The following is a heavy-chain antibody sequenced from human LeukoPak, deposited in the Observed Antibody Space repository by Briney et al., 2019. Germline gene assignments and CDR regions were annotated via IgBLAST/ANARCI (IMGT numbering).Heavy chain of an antibody. D-gene: IGHD6-13*01. CDR2: RSSTTI. Sequence: GGSLRLSCAASGFTFSSYGMHWVRQAPGKGLEWVCRSSTTIYCADSVKGRFTISRDNAKNSLYLQMNSLRAEDTAVYYCASDPLSSSSFDYWGQGTLVTVSS. CDR1: GFTFSSYG. CDR3: ASDPLSSSSFDY. V-gene: IGHV3-48*01. J-gene: IGHJ4*02.